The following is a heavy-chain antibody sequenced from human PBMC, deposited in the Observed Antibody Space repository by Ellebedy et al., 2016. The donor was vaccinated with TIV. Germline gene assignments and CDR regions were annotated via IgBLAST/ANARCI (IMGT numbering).Heavy chain of an antibody. CDR1: GFYFGDYW. D-gene: IGHD3-10*01. CDR3: ARGRPNYGDFPS. J-gene: IGHJ1*01. CDR2: IKKDGREK. V-gene: IGHV3-7*03. Sequence: GESLKISXAASGFYFGDYWMSWVRQAPGKGLEWVANIKKDGREKNYVDSVRGRFTISRDNAKNSLYLQMSSLRAEDTALYYCARGRPNYGDFPSWGQGTLVTVSS.